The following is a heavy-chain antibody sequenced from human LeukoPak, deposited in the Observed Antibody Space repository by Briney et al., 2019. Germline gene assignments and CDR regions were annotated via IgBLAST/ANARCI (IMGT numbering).Heavy chain of an antibody. CDR3: ARDYCGGDCFPDY. CDR1: GYTFTGYY. V-gene: IGHV1-2*06. Sequence: ASVKVSCKASGYTFTGYYVHWVRQAPGQGLEWMCRINPNSGDTNYAQKFQGRVTMTRDTSISTAYMELSRLRSDDTAVYYCARDYCGGDCFPDYWGQGTLVTVSS. CDR2: INPNSGDT. D-gene: IGHD2-21*02. J-gene: IGHJ4*02.